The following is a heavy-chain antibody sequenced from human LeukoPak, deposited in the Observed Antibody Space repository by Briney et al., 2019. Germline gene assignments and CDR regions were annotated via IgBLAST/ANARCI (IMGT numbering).Heavy chain of an antibody. Sequence: ASVKVSCKASGYTFTDYYMHWVRQAPGQGLEWMGGIIPIFGTANYAQKFQGRVTITTDESTSTAYMELSSLRSEDTAVYYCARASSPVGATPRGDYWGQGTLVTVSS. CDR3: ARASSPVGATPRGDY. CDR1: GYTFTDYY. CDR2: IIPIFGTA. D-gene: IGHD1-26*01. V-gene: IGHV1-69*05. J-gene: IGHJ4*02.